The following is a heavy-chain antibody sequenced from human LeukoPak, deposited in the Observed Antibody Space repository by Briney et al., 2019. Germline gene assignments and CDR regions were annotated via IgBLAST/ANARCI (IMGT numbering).Heavy chain of an antibody. CDR3: ARDYFQCGDSSGYYFCAGLGV. V-gene: IGHV4-34*01. CDR1: GGSFSGYY. Sequence: PSETLSLTCAVYGGSFSGYYWSWIRQPPGKGLEWIGEINHSGSTNYNPSLKSRVTISVDTSKIQFSLKLTSVTAADTAVYYCARDYFQCGDSSGYYFCAGLGVWGQGTLVTVSS. CDR2: INHSGST. D-gene: IGHD3-22*01. J-gene: IGHJ4*02.